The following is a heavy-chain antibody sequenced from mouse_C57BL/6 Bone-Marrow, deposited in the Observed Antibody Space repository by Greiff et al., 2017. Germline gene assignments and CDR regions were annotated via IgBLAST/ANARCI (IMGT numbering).Heavy chain of an antibody. D-gene: IGHD2-2*01. CDR2: IYPSDSET. CDR1: GYTFTSDW. V-gene: IGHV1-61*01. CDR3: ARGWLRRENWFAY. J-gene: IGHJ3*01. Sequence: VQLQQPGAELVRPGSSVKLSCKASGYTFTSDWMDWVKQRPGQGLEWIGNIYPSDSETHYNQKFKDKATLTVDKSSSTAYMQISSLTSEDSAVYYCARGWLRRENWFAYWGQGTLVTVSA.